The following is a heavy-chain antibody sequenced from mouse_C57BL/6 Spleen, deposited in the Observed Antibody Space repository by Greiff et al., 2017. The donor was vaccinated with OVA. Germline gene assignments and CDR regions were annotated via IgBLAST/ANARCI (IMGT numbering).Heavy chain of an antibody. CDR1: GYTFTDYE. CDR3: TRRRYGSSGYFDV. V-gene: IGHV1-15*01. Sequence: LVESGAELVRPGASVTLSCKASGYTFTDYEMHWVKQTPVHGLEWIGAIDPETGGTAYNQKFKGKAILTADKSSSTAYMELRSLTSEDSAVYYCTRRRYGSSGYFDVWGTGTTVTVSS. D-gene: IGHD1-1*01. CDR2: IDPETGGT. J-gene: IGHJ1*03.